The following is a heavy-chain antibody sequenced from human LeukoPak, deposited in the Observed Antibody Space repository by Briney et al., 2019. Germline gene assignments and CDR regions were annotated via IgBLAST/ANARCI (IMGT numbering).Heavy chain of an antibody. CDR2: IYYSGST. D-gene: IGHD4-23*01. J-gene: IGHJ4*02. Sequence: PSETLSLTCTVSGGSISSYYWGWLRQPPGKGLEWVGSIYYSGSTYYNPSLKSRVTISVDTSKNQFSLNLSSVTAADTAVYYCARSYGDNSGIVDYWGQGTLVTVSS. CDR1: GGSISSYY. CDR3: ARSYGDNSGIVDY. V-gene: IGHV4-39*07.